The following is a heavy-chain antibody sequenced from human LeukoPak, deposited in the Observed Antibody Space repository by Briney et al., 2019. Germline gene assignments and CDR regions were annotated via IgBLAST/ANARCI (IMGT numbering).Heavy chain of an antibody. V-gene: IGHV3-30-3*01. CDR1: GFTFSTYA. CDR2: ISYDGNNK. D-gene: IGHD6-19*01. J-gene: IGHJ4*02. CDR3: ARVADRSGWHIDY. Sequence: GGSLRLSCTASGFTFSTYAMHWVRQAPGKGLEWVAVISYDGNNKYYSDSVKGRFTISRDNSKNTVYLQMNSLRAEDTAVYYCARVADRSGWHIDYWGQGILVTVSS.